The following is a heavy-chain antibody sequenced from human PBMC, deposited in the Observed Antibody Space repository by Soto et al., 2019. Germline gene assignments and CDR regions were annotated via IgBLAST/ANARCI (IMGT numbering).Heavy chain of an antibody. V-gene: IGHV3-9*01. CDR1: VLTGDDNA. Sequence: SLRLSCAVSVLTGDDNAMHWVRQAPEKGLEWVSGINWKSDIGYADSVKGRFTISRDNAENSLYLQMNSLRAEDTALYYCAISQDRGGRTTFIYWGQGTQVTVSS. J-gene: IGHJ4*02. CDR3: AISQDRGGRTTFIY. D-gene: IGHD3-16*01. CDR2: INWKSDI.